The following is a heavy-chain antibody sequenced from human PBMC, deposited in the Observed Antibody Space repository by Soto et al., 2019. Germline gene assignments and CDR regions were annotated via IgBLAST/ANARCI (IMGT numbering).Heavy chain of an antibody. CDR2: ISSSGSTI. V-gene: IGHV3-11*01. CDR3: ARVYFRGGYSYGFSFYGDSQHYYYYMDV. Sequence: PGGSLRLSCAASGFTFSDYYMSWIRQAPGKGLEWVSYISSSGSTIYYADSVKGRFTISRDNAKNSLYLQMNSLRAEDTAVYYCARVYFRGGYSYGFSFYGDSQHYYYYMDVWGKGTTVTVSS. CDR1: GFTFSDYY. D-gene: IGHD5-18*01. J-gene: IGHJ6*03.